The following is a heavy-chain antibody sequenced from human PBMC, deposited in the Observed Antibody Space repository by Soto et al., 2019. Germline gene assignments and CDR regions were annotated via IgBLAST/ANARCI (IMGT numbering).Heavy chain of an antibody. CDR1: GGSISSSSYY. D-gene: IGHD2-15*01. J-gene: IGHJ5*02. Sequence: QLQLRESGPGLVKPSETLSLTCTVSGGSISSSSYYWGWIRQPPGKGLEWIGSIYYSGSTYYNPSLKSRVTISVDTSKNQFSLKLSSVTAADTAVYYCATIVVVVAAQNWFDPWGQGTLVTVSS. CDR2: IYYSGST. V-gene: IGHV4-39*01. CDR3: ATIVVVVAAQNWFDP.